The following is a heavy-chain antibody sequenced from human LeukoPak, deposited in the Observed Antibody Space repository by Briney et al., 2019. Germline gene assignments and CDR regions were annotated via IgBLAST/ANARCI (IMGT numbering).Heavy chain of an antibody. Sequence: SETLSLTCTVSGVSINSHYWSWIRQPPGKGLEWIVFIYDSGSANYRSSLESRVTMTLDTSKNQFSLKLNSVTAAYTAVYYCARVLQNYYHLDVWGRGTTVTVS. CDR1: GVSINSHY. V-gene: IGHV4-59*11. D-gene: IGHD3-3*01. J-gene: IGHJ6*03. CDR2: IYDSGSA. CDR3: ARVLQNYYHLDV.